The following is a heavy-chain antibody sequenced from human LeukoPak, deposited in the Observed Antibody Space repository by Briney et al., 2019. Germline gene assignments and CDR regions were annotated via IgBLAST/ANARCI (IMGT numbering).Heavy chain of an antibody. J-gene: IGHJ5*02. CDR2: IYYSGST. CDR1: GGSISSHY. Sequence: SETLSLTCTVSGGSISSHYWSWIRQPPGKGLEWIGYIYYSGSTNYSPSLKSRVTISVDTSKNQFSLKLSSVTAADTAVYYCARASVGRVATIFGVVSVDPWGQGTLVTVSS. V-gene: IGHV4-59*11. CDR3: ARASVGRVATIFGVVSVDP. D-gene: IGHD3-3*01.